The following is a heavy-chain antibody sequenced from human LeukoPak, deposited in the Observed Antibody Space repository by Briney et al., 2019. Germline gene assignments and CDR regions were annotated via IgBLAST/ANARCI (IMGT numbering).Heavy chain of an antibody. CDR2: ISAYNGNT. D-gene: IGHD1-1*01. J-gene: IGHJ3*02. CDR1: GYTFTSYG. Sequence: ASVKVSCKASGYTFTSYGISWVRQAPGQGLEWMGWISAYNGNTNYAQKLQGRVTMTADTSTSTAYMELRSLRSDDTAVYYCARFDGLERGLGAFDIWGQGTMVTVSS. CDR3: ARFDGLERGLGAFDI. V-gene: IGHV1-18*01.